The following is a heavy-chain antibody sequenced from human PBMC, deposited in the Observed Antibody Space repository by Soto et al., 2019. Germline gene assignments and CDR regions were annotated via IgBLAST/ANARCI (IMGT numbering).Heavy chain of an antibody. D-gene: IGHD3-16*01. V-gene: IGHV1-18*01. CDR1: GYTFTKFG. Sequence: ASLKVSCKASGYTFTKFGISWVRQAPGQGLERMGWSSAYDGNTNYAQNLQGRVTMTPDTSTSTATMELRSRKSDDTAVYHCARESAGGWFDPWGEGTLVTVSS. J-gene: IGHJ5*02. CDR2: SSAYDGNT. CDR3: ARESAGGWFDP.